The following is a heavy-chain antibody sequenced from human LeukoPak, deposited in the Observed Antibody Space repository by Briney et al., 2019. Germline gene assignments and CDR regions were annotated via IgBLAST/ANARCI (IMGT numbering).Heavy chain of an antibody. Sequence: ASVKVSCKASGYTFTDYYIHWVRQAPGQGPEWMGRINPDSGGTNFAQKFQARVTVTRDTSISTAYMELSTLRSDDTAVYYCARPRATKLVDDGFDIWGQGTIVTVSS. CDR3: ARPRATKLVDDGFDI. V-gene: IGHV1-2*06. J-gene: IGHJ3*02. CDR2: INPDSGGT. D-gene: IGHD1-26*01. CDR1: GYTFTDYY.